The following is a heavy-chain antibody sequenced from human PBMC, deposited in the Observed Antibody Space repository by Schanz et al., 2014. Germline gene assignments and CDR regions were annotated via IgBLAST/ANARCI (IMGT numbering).Heavy chain of an antibody. J-gene: IGHJ5*02. D-gene: IGHD5-12*01. CDR2: ISYDGSNK. V-gene: IGHV3-30*18. CDR3: AKDMNREATAPES. Sequence: QVQLVESGGGVVQPGRSLRLSCAASGFTFSSYGMHWVRQAPGKGLEWVAVISYDGSNKYYADSVKGRFTVSRDNSKNTVYLHMNSLRDEDTAVYYCAKDMNREATAPESWGQGTLVVVSS. CDR1: GFTFSSYG.